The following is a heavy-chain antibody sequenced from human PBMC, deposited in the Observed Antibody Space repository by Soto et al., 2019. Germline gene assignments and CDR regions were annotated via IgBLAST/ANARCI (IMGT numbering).Heavy chain of an antibody. CDR2: LDGAGGST. J-gene: IGHJ4*02. CDR1: GFTFSDYA. V-gene: IGHV3-23*01. Sequence: GGSLTLSCLASGFTFSDYAMTWVRHVPGRGLEWVASLDGAGGSTYYADSVRGRFTISRDNSQNTLFLQMKRLTVDDTAIYYCATTLWLGDSFYPRWGQGTLVTVSS. CDR3: ATTLWLGDSFYPR. D-gene: IGHD3-10*01.